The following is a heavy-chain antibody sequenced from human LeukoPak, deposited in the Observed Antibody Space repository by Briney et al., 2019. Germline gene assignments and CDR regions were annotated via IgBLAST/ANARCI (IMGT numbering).Heavy chain of an antibody. Sequence: ASVKVSCKASGYTFTNYGISWVRQAPGQGLEWMGWISAYNGNTNYAQKLQGRVTMTTDTSTSTAYMELRSLASDDTAVYYCARVGAYCTSTSCLDYWGQGTLVTVSS. CDR2: ISAYNGNT. CDR3: ARVGAYCTSTSCLDY. CDR1: GYTFTNYG. J-gene: IGHJ4*02. D-gene: IGHD2-2*01. V-gene: IGHV1-18*01.